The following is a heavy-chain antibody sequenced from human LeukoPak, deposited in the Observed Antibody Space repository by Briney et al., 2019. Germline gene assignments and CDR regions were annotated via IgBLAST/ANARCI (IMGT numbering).Heavy chain of an antibody. V-gene: IGHV3-66*01. D-gene: IGHD6-19*01. CDR1: GFTVSSNY. CDR2: LYSGGST. Sequence: AGGSLRLSCAGSGFTVSSNYMTWVRQAPGKGLECVSVLYSGGSTYYADSVKGRFTISRDNSKNTLYLQMNSLRAEDTAVYYCAVSRIVVAGTGFDYWGQGTLVTVSS. CDR3: AVSRIVVAGTGFDY. J-gene: IGHJ4*02.